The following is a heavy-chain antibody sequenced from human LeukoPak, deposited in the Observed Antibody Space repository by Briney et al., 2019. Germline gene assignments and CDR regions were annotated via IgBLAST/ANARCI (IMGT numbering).Heavy chain of an antibody. CDR3: ARVWPDFDI. CDR2: IIPILGIA. Sequence: ASVKVSCKASGGTFSSYAISWVRQAPGQGLEWMGRIIPILGIANYAQKFQGRVTITADESTSTAYMELSSLRSEDAAVYYCARVWPDFDIWGQGTMVTVSS. CDR1: GGTFSSYA. J-gene: IGHJ3*02. D-gene: IGHD2-21*01. V-gene: IGHV1-69*04.